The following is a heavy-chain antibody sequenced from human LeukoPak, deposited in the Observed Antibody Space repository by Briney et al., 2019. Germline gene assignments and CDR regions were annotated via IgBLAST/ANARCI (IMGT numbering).Heavy chain of an antibody. V-gene: IGHV3-30*18. J-gene: IGHJ4*02. CDR2: ISYDGSNK. CDR3: AKDLPPPDYSSGSGFDY. D-gene: IGHD3-10*01. CDR1: GFTFSSYG. Sequence: PGGSLRLSCAASGFTFSSYGMHWVRQAPGKGLEWVAVISYDGSNKYYADSVKGRFTISRDNSENTLYLQMNSLRAEDTAVYYCAKDLPPPDYSSGSGFDYWGQGTLVTVSS.